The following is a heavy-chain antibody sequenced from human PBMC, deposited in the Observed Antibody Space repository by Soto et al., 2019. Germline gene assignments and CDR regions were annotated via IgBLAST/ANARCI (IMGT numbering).Heavy chain of an antibody. CDR2: IIPIFGTA. V-gene: IGHV1-69*13. Sequence: ASVKVSCKASGGTFSSYAISWVRQASGQGLEWMGGIIPIFGTANYAQKFQGRVTITADESTSTAYMELSSLRSEDTAVYYCARVVGGGDGYSYYDYWGQGTLVTVPQ. CDR3: ARVVGGGDGYSYYDY. D-gene: IGHD5-12*01. CDR1: GGTFSSYA. J-gene: IGHJ4*02.